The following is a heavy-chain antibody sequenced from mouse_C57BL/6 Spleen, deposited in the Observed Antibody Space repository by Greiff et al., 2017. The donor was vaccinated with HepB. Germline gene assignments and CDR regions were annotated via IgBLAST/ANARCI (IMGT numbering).Heavy chain of an antibody. V-gene: IGHV5-9*01. CDR1: GFTFSSYT. J-gene: IGHJ2*01. CDR2: ISGGGGNT. Sequence: EVQLQESGGGLVKPGGSLKLSCAASGFTFSSYTMSWVRQTPEKRLEWVATISGGGGNTYYPDSVKGRFTISRDNAKNTLYLQMSSLRSEDTALYYCARHFGLITGYFDYWGQGTTLTVSS. CDR3: ARHFGLITGYFDY. D-gene: IGHD1-1*01.